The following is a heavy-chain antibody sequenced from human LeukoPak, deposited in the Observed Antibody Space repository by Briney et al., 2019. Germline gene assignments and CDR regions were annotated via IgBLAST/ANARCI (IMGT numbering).Heavy chain of an antibody. Sequence: GGSLRLSCAASGFTFSDYYMSWIRQAPGKGLEWVSYISSSGSTIYYADSVKGRFTISRDNAKNSLYLQMNSLRAEDTALYYCAKDIGIVATRFGYWGQGTLVTVSS. J-gene: IGHJ4*02. CDR3: AKDIGIVATRFGY. CDR2: ISSSGSTI. CDR1: GFTFSDYY. D-gene: IGHD5-12*01. V-gene: IGHV3-11*01.